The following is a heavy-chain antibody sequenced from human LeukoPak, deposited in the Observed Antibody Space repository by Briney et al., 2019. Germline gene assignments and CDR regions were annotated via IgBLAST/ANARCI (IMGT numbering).Heavy chain of an antibody. J-gene: IGHJ5*02. D-gene: IGHD3-22*01. V-gene: IGHV4-34*01. CDR2: INHSGST. Sequence: PSETLSLTCTVSGDSISSYYWSWIRQPPGKGLEWIGEINHSGSTNYNPSLKSRVTISVDTSKNQFSLKLSSVTAADTAVYYCALEPSNYYDSSGYYLNWFDPWGQGTLVTVSS. CDR1: GDSISSYY. CDR3: ALEPSNYYDSSGYYLNWFDP.